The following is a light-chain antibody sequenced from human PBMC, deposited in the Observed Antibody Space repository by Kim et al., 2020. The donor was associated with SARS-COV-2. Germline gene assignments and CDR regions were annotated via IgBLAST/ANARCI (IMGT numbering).Light chain of an antibody. Sequence: SSTITCTGTRRDVGGYKYVSWYQQHPGKAPKVMIYDVSRRPSGVSDRFSGSKSGNTASLTISGLQAEDEADYYCSSYTSSSTYWVFGGGTQLTVL. V-gene: IGLV2-14*03. CDR3: SSYTSSSTYWV. J-gene: IGLJ3*02. CDR1: RRDVGGYKY. CDR2: DVS.